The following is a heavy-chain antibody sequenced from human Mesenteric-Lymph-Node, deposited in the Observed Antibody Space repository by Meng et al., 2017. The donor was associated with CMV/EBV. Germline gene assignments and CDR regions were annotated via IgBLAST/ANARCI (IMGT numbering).Heavy chain of an antibody. D-gene: IGHD6-19*01. CDR2: IRSKVYGETT. CDR3: TRTGYISGWYGRVEYYFDH. J-gene: IGHJ4*02. CDR1: GFTFGDYA. Sequence: GESLKISCTASGFTFGDYAMSWVRQAPGKGLEWVGLIRSKVYGETTENAASVKGRFTISRDDSKTIAYLQMNSLKTEDTAVYYCTRTGYISGWYGRVEYYFDHWARERWSPSPQ. V-gene: IGHV3-49*04.